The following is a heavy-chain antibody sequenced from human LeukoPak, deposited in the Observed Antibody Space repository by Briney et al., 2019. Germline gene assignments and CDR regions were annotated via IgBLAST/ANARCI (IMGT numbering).Heavy chain of an antibody. CDR3: AKDRITVAGIVDY. V-gene: IGHV3-9*01. Sequence: GGSLRLSCAASGFTLDDYAMHWVRQAPGKGVEWVSGISWNSGNIGYADSVKGRFTISRDNAKNSLYLQMNSLRAEDTALYYCAKDRITVAGIVDYWGQGTLVTVSS. CDR2: ISWNSGNI. J-gene: IGHJ4*02. D-gene: IGHD6-19*01. CDR1: GFTLDDYA.